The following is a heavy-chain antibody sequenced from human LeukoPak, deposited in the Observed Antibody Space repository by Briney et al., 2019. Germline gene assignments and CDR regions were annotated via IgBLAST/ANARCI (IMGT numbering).Heavy chain of an antibody. CDR3: ATLLDSFWSGHPGPPEDL. CDR1: ENRLTQLP. CDR2: FRPENDVP. D-gene: IGHD3-3*01. Sequence: ASVKVSCKLSENRLTQLPMHWVRQPPGEGLEWMGGFRPENDVPIYAQKFKDRVAMYTDTSTDTAYMELSSLKSDDTAVYFCATLLDSFWSGHPGPPEDLWGQGTLATVSS. J-gene: IGHJ5*02. V-gene: IGHV1-24*01.